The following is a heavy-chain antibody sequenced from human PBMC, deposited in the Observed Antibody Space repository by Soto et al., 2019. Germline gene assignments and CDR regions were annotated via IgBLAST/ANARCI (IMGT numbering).Heavy chain of an antibody. J-gene: IGHJ6*02. D-gene: IGHD3-3*01. Sequence: ASVKVSCKASGYTFTSYDINWVRQATGQGLEWMGWMNPNSGNTRYAQKFQGRVIMTRNTSTSTAYMELSSLRSEDTAVYRCARSTYYDVWGDYDDSYGMDVWGQGTTVTVSS. CDR1: GYTFTSYD. V-gene: IGHV1-8*01. CDR3: ARSTYYDVWGDYDDSYGMDV. CDR2: MNPNSGNT.